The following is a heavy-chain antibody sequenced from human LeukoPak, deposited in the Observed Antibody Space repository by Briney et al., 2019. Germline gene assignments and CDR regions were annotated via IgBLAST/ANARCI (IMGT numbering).Heavy chain of an antibody. CDR2: ISYDGSNK. V-gene: IGHV3-30-3*01. CDR3: AREGREGQWLVHNY. D-gene: IGHD6-19*01. J-gene: IGHJ4*02. CDR1: GFTFSTYA. Sequence: GGSLRLSCAASGFTFSTYAMHWVRQAPGKGLEWVAVISYDGSNKYYADSVKGRFTISRDNSKNTLYLQMNSLRAEDTAVYYCAREGREGQWLVHNYWGQGTLVTVSS.